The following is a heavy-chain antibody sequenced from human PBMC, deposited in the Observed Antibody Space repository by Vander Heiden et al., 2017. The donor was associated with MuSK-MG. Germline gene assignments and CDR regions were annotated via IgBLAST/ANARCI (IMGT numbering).Heavy chain of an antibody. CDR3: ARGRANEYGGNRYFDY. J-gene: IGHJ4*02. CDR1: AGSFSGYY. V-gene: IGHV4-34*01. CDR2: IKHSGST. D-gene: IGHD4-17*01. Sequence: QVPLQQLGAGLVKPSEPLSLTCAAYAGSFSGYYWRWIRQPPGKKMEWIGEIKHSGSTNYNPALKSRVTISVDTSKNQFSLKLSSVTAADTAVYYCARGRANEYGGNRYFDYWGQGTLVTVSA.